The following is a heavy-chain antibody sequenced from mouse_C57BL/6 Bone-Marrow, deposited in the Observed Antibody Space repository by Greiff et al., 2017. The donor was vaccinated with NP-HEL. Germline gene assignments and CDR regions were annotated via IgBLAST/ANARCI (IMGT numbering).Heavy chain of an antibody. CDR3: ARTSLVYMYYFDY. J-gene: IGHJ2*01. CDR2: IYPGSGST. V-gene: IGHV1-55*01. CDR1: GYTFTSYW. D-gene: IGHD2-1*01. Sequence: QVQLKQPGAELVKPGASVKMSCKASGYTFTSYWITWVKQRPGQGLEWIGDIYPGSGSTNYNEKFKSKATLTVDTSSSTAYMQLSSLTSEDSAVYYCARTSLVYMYYFDYWGQGTTLTVSS.